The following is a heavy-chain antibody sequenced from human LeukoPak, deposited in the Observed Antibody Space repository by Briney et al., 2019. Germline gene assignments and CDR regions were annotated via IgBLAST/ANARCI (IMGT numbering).Heavy chain of an antibody. CDR1: GYSISSGYY. J-gene: IGHJ4*02. CDR2: VYHSGST. Sequence: KPSETLSLTCTVSGYSISSGYYWGWIRQPPGKGLEWIGSVYHSGSTYYNPSLSSRVTISVDTSKNQFSLKLSSVTAADTAVYYCARVPYSGTYYADSWGQGTLVTVSS. D-gene: IGHD1-26*01. V-gene: IGHV4-38-2*02. CDR3: ARVPYSGTYYADS.